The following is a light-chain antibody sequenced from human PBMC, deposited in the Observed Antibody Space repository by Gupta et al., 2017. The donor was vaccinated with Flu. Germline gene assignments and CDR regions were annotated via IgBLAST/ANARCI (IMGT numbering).Light chain of an antibody. CDR3: QVWDSSSDPVA. CDR1: NIGSKT. Sequence: YVLTQPPSVSVAPGQTARIACGGSNIGSKTVHWYQQRPGQAPVLVVYDDIDRPSGIPERFSGSNSGNTATLTISRVEAGDEADFYCQVWDSSSDPVAFGGGTKLTVL. J-gene: IGLJ2*01. V-gene: IGLV3-21*02. CDR2: DDI.